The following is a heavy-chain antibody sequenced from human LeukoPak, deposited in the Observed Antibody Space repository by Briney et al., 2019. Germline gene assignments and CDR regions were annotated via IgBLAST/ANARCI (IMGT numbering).Heavy chain of an antibody. Sequence: PGGSLRLSCAASGFTFSSYAMSWVRQAPGKGLECVSDISGSGGSTYYADSVKGRFTISRDNSKNTLYLQMNSLRAEDTAIYFCAKAHSASWYFASDIWGQGTMVTVSS. D-gene: IGHD6-13*01. CDR2: ISGSGGST. V-gene: IGHV3-23*01. J-gene: IGHJ3*02. CDR3: AKAHSASWYFASDI. CDR1: GFTFSSYA.